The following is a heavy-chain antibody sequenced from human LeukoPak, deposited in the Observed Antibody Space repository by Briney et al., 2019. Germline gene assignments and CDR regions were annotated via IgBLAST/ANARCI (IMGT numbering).Heavy chain of an antibody. D-gene: IGHD6-6*01. J-gene: IGHJ5*02. CDR3: ARDLGSSSSGWFDP. CDR1: GGSISSSSYY. V-gene: IGHV4-39*07. CDR2: IYYSGST. Sequence: PSETLSLTCTVSGGSISSSSYYWGWIRQPPGKGLEWIGSIYYSGSTYYNPSLKSRVTISVDTSKNQFSLKLSSVTAADTAVYYCARDLGSSSSGWFDPWGQGTLVTVSS.